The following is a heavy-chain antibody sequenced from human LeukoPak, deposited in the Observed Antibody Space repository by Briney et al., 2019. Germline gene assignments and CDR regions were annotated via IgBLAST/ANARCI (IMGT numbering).Heavy chain of an antibody. J-gene: IGHJ4*02. Sequence: GGSLRLSCAASGFTFSSYAMHWVRQAPGKGLEWVAVISYDGSNKYYADSVKGRFTISRDNSKNTLYLQMNSLRAEDTAVYYCARALYSSSWYEDYWGQGTLVTVSS. CDR1: GFTFSSYA. V-gene: IGHV3-30-3*01. D-gene: IGHD6-13*01. CDR3: ARALYSSSWYEDY. CDR2: ISYDGSNK.